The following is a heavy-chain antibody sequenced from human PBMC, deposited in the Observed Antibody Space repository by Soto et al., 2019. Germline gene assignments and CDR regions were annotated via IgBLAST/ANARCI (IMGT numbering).Heavy chain of an antibody. CDR1: GYTLTELS. D-gene: IGHD3-10*01. Sequence: ASVKVSCKVSGYTLTELSMHWVRQAPGKGLEWMGGFDPEDGETIYAQKFQGRVTMTEDTSTDTAYMELSSLRSEDTAVYYCATGPPGITMVRGVIIEEDYWGQGTLVTVSS. CDR3: ATGPPGITMVRGVIIEEDY. CDR2: FDPEDGET. V-gene: IGHV1-24*01. J-gene: IGHJ4*02.